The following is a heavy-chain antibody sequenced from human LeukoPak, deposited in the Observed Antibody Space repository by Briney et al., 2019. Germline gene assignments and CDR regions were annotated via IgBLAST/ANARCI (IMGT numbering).Heavy chain of an antibody. CDR3: ARGGTKSIAARRECWFDP. Sequence: SEILSLTCAVYGGSFSGYYWSWIRQPPGKGLEWIGEINHSGSTNYNPSLKSRVTISVDTSKNQFSLKLSSVTAADTAVYYCARGGTKSIAARRECWFDPWGQGTLVTVSS. D-gene: IGHD6-6*01. V-gene: IGHV4-34*01. J-gene: IGHJ5*02. CDR2: INHSGST. CDR1: GGSFSGYY.